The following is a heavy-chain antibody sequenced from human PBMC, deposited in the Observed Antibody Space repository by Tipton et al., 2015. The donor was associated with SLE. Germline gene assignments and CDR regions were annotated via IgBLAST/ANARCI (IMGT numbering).Heavy chain of an antibody. D-gene: IGHD6-13*01. J-gene: IGHJ1*01. V-gene: IGHV4-34*01. Sequence: TLSLTCTVSGGSISSYYWSWIRQPPGKGLEWIGEINHSGSTDYNPSLKSRVTISVDTSKNQFSLKLSSVTAADMAVYYCARTGYSSSWLYFQHWGQGTLVTVSS. CDR2: INHSGST. CDR1: GGSISSYY. CDR3: ARTGYSSSWLYFQH.